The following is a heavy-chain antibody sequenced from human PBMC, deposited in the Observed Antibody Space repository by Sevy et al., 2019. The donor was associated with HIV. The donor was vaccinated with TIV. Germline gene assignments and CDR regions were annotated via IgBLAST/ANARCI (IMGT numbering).Heavy chain of an antibody. CDR1: GYTFTGHY. CDR2: IDPTSAGT. V-gene: IGHV1-2*02. Sequence: ASVKVSCKASGYTFTGHYLHWVRQAPGRGLEGMGWIDPTSAGTNYAQKFKGRVTMARDTSSSTAYMELSRLRFDDTAMYYCVRIRFQTGAFDSWGQGTLVTVSS. CDR3: VRIRFQTGAFDS. J-gene: IGHJ4*02. D-gene: IGHD7-27*01.